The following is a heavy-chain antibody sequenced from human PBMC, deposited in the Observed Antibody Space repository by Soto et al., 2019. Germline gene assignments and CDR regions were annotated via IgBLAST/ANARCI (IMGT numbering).Heavy chain of an antibody. J-gene: IGHJ6*02. Sequence: QVQLVESGGGVVQPGRSLRLSCAASGFTFSSYGMHWVRQAPGKGLEWVAVIWYDGSNKYYADSVKGRFTISRDNSKNTLYLQMNSLRAEDTAVYYCARQAVAGTGYYYYGMDVWGQGTTVTVSS. CDR1: GFTFSSYG. V-gene: IGHV3-33*01. D-gene: IGHD6-19*01. CDR3: ARQAVAGTGYYYYGMDV. CDR2: IWYDGSNK.